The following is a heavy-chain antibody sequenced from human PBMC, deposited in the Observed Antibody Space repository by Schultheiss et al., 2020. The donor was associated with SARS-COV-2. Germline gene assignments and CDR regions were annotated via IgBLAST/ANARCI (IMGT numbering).Heavy chain of an antibody. D-gene: IGHD6-19*01. Sequence: GGSLRLSCVASGFTFSTYWMHWVRQAPGKGLVWVSRIKSDGSSTTYADSVKGRFTTSRDNAKNTLYLQMNSLRAEDTAVYYCARDIGWFDAFDIWGQGTMVTVSS. J-gene: IGHJ3*02. CDR3: ARDIGWFDAFDI. CDR2: IKSDGSST. CDR1: GFTFSTYW. V-gene: IGHV3-74*01.